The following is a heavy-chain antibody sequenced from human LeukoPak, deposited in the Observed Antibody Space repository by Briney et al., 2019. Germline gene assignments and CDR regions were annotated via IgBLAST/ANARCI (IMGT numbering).Heavy chain of an antibody. CDR1: GGSISSGSYY. CDR2: IYTSGST. D-gene: IGHD4-17*01. V-gene: IGHV4-61*02. Sequence: SQTLSLTCTVSGGSISSGSYYWSWIRQPAGKGLEWIGRIYTSGSTNYNPSPKSRVTISVDTSKNQFSLKLSSVTAADTAVYYCASRDGDYDYWGQGTLVTVSS. J-gene: IGHJ4*02. CDR3: ASRDGDYDY.